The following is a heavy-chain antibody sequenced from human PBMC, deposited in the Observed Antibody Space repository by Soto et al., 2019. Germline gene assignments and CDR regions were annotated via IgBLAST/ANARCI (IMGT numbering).Heavy chain of an antibody. V-gene: IGHV3-11*06. CDR3: ARGVGSDFWSGYCCAFDI. J-gene: IGHJ3*02. Sequence: GGSLRLSCAASGFTFSDYYMSWIRQAPGKGLEWVSYISSSSSYTNYADSVKGRFTISRDNAKNSLYLQMNSLRAEDTAVYYCARGVGSDFWSGYCCAFDIWGQGTMVTVSS. CDR2: ISSSSSYT. D-gene: IGHD3-3*01. CDR1: GFTFSDYY.